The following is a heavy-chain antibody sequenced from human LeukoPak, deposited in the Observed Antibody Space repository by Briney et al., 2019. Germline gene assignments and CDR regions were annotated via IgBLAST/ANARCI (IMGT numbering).Heavy chain of an antibody. V-gene: IGHV1-3*01. CDR1: GYTFTNYD. CDR3: ARDDCGDTCYPGGY. Sequence: EASVKVSCKASGYTFTNYDVHWVRQAPGQRPEWMRWINAGNGDTKYSRNFQGRVTITRDTSASTAYMELSSLTSEDTALYYCARDDCGDTCYPGGYWGQGTLVTVSS. J-gene: IGHJ4*02. D-gene: IGHD2-21*01. CDR2: INAGNGDT.